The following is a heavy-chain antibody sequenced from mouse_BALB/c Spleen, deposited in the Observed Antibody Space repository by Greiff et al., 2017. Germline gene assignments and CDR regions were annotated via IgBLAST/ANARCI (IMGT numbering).Heavy chain of an antibody. D-gene: IGHD2-14*01. V-gene: IGHV1-82*01. CDR2: IYPGDGDT. Sequence: QVQLKQSGPELVKPGASVKISCKASGYAFSSSWMNWVKQRPGQGLEWIGRIYPGDGDTNYNGKFKGKATLTADKSSSTAYMQLSSLTSVDSAVYFCARGYRYGDYWGQGTTLTVSS. CDR1: GYAFSSSW. J-gene: IGHJ2*01. CDR3: ARGYRYGDY.